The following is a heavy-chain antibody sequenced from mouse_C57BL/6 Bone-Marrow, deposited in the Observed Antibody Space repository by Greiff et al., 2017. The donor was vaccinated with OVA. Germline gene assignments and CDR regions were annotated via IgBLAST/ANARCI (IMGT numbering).Heavy chain of an antibody. D-gene: IGHD1-2*01. J-gene: IGHJ2*01. V-gene: IGHV1-69*01. CDR1: GYTFTSYW. Sequence: QVQLQQPGAELVMPGASVKLSCKASGYTFTSYWMHWVKQRPGQGLEWIGEIDPSDSYTNYNQKFKGKSTLTVDKSSSTAYMQLSSLTSEDSAVYYCARGGNYYGKTSYFDYWGQGTTLTVSS. CDR3: ARGGNYYGKTSYFDY. CDR2: IDPSDSYT.